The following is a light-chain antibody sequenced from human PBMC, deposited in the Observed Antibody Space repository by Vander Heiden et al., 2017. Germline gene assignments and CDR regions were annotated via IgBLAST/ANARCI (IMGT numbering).Light chain of an antibody. CDR3: SSYAGSNNYVV. CDR1: SSDVGGYNY. Sequence: QSALTQPPSASGSPGQSVTISCTGTSSDVGGYNYVSWYQQHQGKAPKLMIDEVSKRPSGVPDRFSGSKSGNTASLTVSGLQAEDEADYYGSSYAGSNNYVVFGGGTKLTVL. CDR2: EVS. J-gene: IGLJ2*01. V-gene: IGLV2-8*01.